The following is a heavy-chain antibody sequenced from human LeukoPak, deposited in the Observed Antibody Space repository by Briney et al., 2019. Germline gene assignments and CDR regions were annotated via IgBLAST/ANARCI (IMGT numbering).Heavy chain of an antibody. V-gene: IGHV4-4*07. J-gene: IGHJ3*02. CDR3: ARDLGSDFWSGHDAFDI. Sequence: SETLSLTCTVSGGSISSYYWSWTRQPAGKGLEWIGRIYTSGSTNYNPSLKSRVTMSVDTSKNQFSLKLSSVTAADTAVYYCARDLGSDFWSGHDAFDIWGQGTMVTVSS. CDR2: IYTSGST. D-gene: IGHD3-3*01. CDR1: GGSISSYY.